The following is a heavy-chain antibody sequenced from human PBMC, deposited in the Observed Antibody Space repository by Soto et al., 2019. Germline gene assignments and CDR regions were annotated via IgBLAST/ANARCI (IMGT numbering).Heavy chain of an antibody. Sequence: GGSLRLSCTASGFTFNTYNMNWVRQAPGKGLEWVSYISSSSYTIKYADSVEGRFTVSRDNGKKSLYLQMNSLRDEDTAVYFCAREISLSAGSYFDYWGQGTLVTVS. CDR2: ISSSSYTI. D-gene: IGHD3-10*01. CDR3: AREISLSAGSYFDY. V-gene: IGHV3-48*02. CDR1: GFTFNTYN. J-gene: IGHJ4*02.